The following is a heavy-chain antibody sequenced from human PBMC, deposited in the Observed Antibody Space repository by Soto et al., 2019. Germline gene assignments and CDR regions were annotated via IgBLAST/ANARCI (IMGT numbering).Heavy chain of an antibody. V-gene: IGHV1-46*01. D-gene: IGHD6-13*01. CDR1: GYIFTNYY. J-gene: IGHJ4*02. CDR3: ARDLAAAAY. CDR2: INPLPTSGST. Sequence: QVQLVQSGAEVKKPGASVKVSCKASGYIFTNYYIHWVRQAPGQGLEWMAIINPLPTSGSTNYAQKFQGRVTVTSDTSTSTVYLELSSLRSDDTAVHYCARDLAAAAYWGQGTLVTVSS.